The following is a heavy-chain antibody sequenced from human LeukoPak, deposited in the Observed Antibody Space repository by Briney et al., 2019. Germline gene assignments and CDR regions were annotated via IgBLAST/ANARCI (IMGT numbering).Heavy chain of an antibody. CDR2: ISSSSSYI. J-gene: IGHJ6*02. CDR1: GFTFSSYS. V-gene: IGHV3-21*01. D-gene: IGHD6-19*01. Sequence: GGSLRLSCAASGFTFSSYSMNWVRQAPGKGPEWVSSISSSSSYIYYADSVKGRFTISRDNAKNSLYLQMNSLRAEDTAVYYCARDLGIAVAGPYYYYGMDVWGQGTTVTVSS. CDR3: ARDLGIAVAGPYYYYGMDV.